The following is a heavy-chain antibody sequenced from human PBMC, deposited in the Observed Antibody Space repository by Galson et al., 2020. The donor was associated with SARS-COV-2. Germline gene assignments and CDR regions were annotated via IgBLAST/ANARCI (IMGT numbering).Heavy chain of an antibody. CDR1: GFSLSTSGMC. J-gene: IGHJ4*02. D-gene: IGHD3-10*01. Sequence: SGPTLVKPTQTITLTCTFSGFSLSTSGMCVSWIRQPPGKALEWLARIDWDDDKYYSTSLKTRLTLSKDTSENQVVLTMNNMDPLDTATYYCAQMILSVDLGRGASYYWGQGTLFTVSS. CDR3: AQMILSVDLGRGASYY. V-gene: IGHV2-70*12. CDR2: IDWDDDK.